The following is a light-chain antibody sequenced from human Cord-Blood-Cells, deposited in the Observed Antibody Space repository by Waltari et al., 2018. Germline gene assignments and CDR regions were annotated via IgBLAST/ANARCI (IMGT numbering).Light chain of an antibody. CDR2: AAS. J-gene: IGKJ5*01. CDR1: KGISSY. Sequence: IQLTQSPSSLSASVGDRVTITCRASKGISSYLAWYQQKPGKAPKLLIYAASTLQSGVPSRFSGSGSGTDFTLTISSLQPADFATYYCQQLNSYPETFGQGTRLEIK. CDR3: QQLNSYPET. V-gene: IGKV1-9*01.